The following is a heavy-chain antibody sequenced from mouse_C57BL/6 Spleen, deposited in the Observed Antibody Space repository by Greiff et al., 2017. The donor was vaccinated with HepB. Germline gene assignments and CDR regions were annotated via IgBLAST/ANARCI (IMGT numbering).Heavy chain of an antibody. Sequence: QVQLKQSGPELVKPGASVKISCKASGYAFSSSWMNWVKQRPGKGLEWIGRIYPGDGDTNYNGKFKGKATLTADKSSSTAYMQLSSLTSEDSAVYFCARGGYYGSSPDYWGQGTTLTVSS. J-gene: IGHJ2*01. CDR1: GYAFSSSW. D-gene: IGHD1-1*01. CDR3: ARGGYYGSSPDY. V-gene: IGHV1-82*01. CDR2: IYPGDGDT.